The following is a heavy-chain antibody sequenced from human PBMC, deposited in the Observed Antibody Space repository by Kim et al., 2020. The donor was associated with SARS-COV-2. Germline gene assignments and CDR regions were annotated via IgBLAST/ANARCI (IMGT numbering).Heavy chain of an antibody. CDR2: INSNGGNK. V-gene: IGHV3-64*01. D-gene: IGHD3-22*01. CDR3: VRGRLVVLINDGFEV. J-gene: IGHJ3*01. CDR1: GFSFSSYT. Sequence: GGSLRLSCAASGFSFSSYTMHWVRQAPGKGLEYVSGINSNGGNKYYATSVKDRFTISRDNSKNTLYLQMGSLRPDDMAVYYCVRGRLVVLINDGFEVWG.